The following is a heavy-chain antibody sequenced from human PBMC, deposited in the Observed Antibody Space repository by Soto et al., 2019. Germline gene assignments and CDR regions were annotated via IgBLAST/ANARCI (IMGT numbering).Heavy chain of an antibody. V-gene: IGHV3-7*01. CDR3: ASDSGYGSGSSVNPYRDS. CDR2: IKSNGSEK. CDR1: GFSFGSYS. J-gene: IGHJ5*01. D-gene: IGHD3-10*01. Sequence: VGSRRLSCAASGFSFGSYSMSWVRQATGKGLEWFATIKSNGSEKKCVDSVQGRFNMSGDNAKNSLYLTMDSLRAEDTAVYYCASDSGYGSGSSVNPYRDSLGHGTMVSISS.